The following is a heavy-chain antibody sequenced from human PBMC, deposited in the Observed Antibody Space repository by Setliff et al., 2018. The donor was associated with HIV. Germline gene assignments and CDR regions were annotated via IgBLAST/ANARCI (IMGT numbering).Heavy chain of an antibody. V-gene: IGHV1-46*01. Sequence: ASVKVSCKASGYTFTTYYIHWVRQTPGQGLEWMGIINCSGGDTSYAQGFQDRITMTRDTSTSTVYMELSSLTSEDTALYYCVASSSWSCRLNYWGQGTLVTVSS. CDR3: VASSSWSCRLNY. D-gene: IGHD2-2*01. CDR1: GYTFTTYY. J-gene: IGHJ4*02. CDR2: INCSGGDT.